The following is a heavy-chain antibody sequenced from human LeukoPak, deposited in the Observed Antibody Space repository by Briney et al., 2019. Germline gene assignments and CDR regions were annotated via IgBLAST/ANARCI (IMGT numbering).Heavy chain of an antibody. CDR1: GFTFSSYA. CDR3: AKRGYCSSTSCYRRGDAFDI. Sequence: GGSLRLPCAASGFTFSSYAMSWVRQAPGKGLEWVSAISGSGGSTYYADSVKGRFTISRDNSKNTLYLQMNSLRAEDTAVYYCAKRGYCSSTSCYRRGDAFDIWGQGTMVTVSS. CDR2: ISGSGGST. J-gene: IGHJ3*02. V-gene: IGHV3-23*01. D-gene: IGHD2-2*01.